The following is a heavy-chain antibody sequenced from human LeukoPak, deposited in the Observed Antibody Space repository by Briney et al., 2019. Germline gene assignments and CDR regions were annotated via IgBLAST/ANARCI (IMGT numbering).Heavy chain of an antibody. CDR3: ARWRLRSGDAFDI. D-gene: IGHD3-10*01. CDR2: IYSGGST. CDR1: GFTVSSNY. J-gene: IGHJ3*02. Sequence: GGSLRLSCAASGFTVSSNYMSWVRQAPGKGLEWVSVIYSGGSTHYADSVKGRFTISRDNSKNTLYLQMNSLRAEDTAVYYCARWRLRSGDAFDIWGQGTMVTVSS. V-gene: IGHV3-53*01.